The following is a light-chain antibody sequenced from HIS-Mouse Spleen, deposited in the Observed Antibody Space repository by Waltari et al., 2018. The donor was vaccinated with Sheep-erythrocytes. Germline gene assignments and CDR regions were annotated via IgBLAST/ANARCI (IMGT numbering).Light chain of an antibody. V-gene: IGKV3-15*01. J-gene: IGKJ2*01. CDR2: GAS. CDR3: QQYNNWPPPYT. CDR1: QSVSSN. Sequence: EIVMTQSPATLSVSPGERATLSCRASQSVSSNLARYQQKPGQAPRLLIYGASTRATGIPARFSGSGSGTEFTLNISSMQSEDFAVYYCQQYNNWPPPYTFGQGTKLEIK.